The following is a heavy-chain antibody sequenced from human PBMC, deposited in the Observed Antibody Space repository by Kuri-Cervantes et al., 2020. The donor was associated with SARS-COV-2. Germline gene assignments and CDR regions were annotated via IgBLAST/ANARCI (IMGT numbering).Heavy chain of an antibody. V-gene: IGHV3-23*01. J-gene: IGHJ4*02. Sequence: GGSLRLSCAASGFSFSTNVMAWVRQAPGKGLEWVSTMSGSGASTHYADSVEGRFTISRDNSKNMLYLQMYSLRAEDTAVYYCAKTSGYNYYFAYWGQGSLVTVSS. CDR2: MSGSGAST. CDR1: GFSFSTNV. D-gene: IGHD5-24*01. CDR3: AKTSGYNYYFAY.